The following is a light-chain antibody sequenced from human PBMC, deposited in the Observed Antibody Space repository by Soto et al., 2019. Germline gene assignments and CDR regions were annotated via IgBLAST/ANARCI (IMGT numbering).Light chain of an antibody. CDR2: DVS. J-gene: IGLJ1*01. Sequence: QSVLAQPAPVSGSPGQSITISCTGTSSDVGRYNYVSWFQQHPGKAPKLMIYDVSNRPSGVSDRFSGSKSGNTASLAISGLQAEDEADYYCSSYTGSNTFVFGPGTKVTVL. CDR1: SSDVGRYNY. CDR3: SSYTGSNTFV. V-gene: IGLV2-14*01.